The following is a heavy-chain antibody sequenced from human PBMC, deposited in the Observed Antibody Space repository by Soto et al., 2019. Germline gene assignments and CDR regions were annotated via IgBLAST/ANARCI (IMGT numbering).Heavy chain of an antibody. Sequence: DVQLLESGGGLVQPGGSLRLSCAASGFTFRSYAMSWVRQAPGKGLEWVSGISGSGISTHYADSVKGRFTVSRDNSKNTIYLQMNSLRAEDTAVYHCAKEPVGPDWYFDLWGRGTLVTVSS. CDR1: GFTFRSYA. CDR2: ISGSGIST. CDR3: AKEPVGPDWYFDL. J-gene: IGHJ2*01. V-gene: IGHV3-23*01.